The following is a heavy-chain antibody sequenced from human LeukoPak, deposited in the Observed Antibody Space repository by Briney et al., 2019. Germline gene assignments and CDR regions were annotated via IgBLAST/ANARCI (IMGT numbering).Heavy chain of an antibody. CDR1: GGTFSSHA. CDR2: IIPIFGTA. D-gene: IGHD3-22*01. Sequence: SVKVSCKASGGTFSSHAISWVRQAPGQGLEWMGGIIPIFGTANYAQKFQGRVTITADKSTSTAYMELSSLRSEDTAVYYCARTPIYHFDNSGYYNWGQGTLVTVSS. V-gene: IGHV1-69*06. J-gene: IGHJ4*02. CDR3: ARTPIYHFDNSGYYN.